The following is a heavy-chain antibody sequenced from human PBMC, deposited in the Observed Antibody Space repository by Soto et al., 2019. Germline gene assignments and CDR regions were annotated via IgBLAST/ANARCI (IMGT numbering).Heavy chain of an antibody. J-gene: IGHJ4*02. CDR3: ARAYGGNVFDY. CDR2: INHSGST. V-gene: IGHV4-34*01. CDR1: GWSFSGYY. D-gene: IGHD4-17*01. Sequence: QVQLQQWGAGLLKPSETLSLTCAVYGWSFSGYYWSWIRQPPGKGLEWIGEINHSGSTNYNPSLKIRVTISVDTSKNQFSLKLGSVTAADTAVYYCARAYGGNVFDYWGQGTLVTVSS.